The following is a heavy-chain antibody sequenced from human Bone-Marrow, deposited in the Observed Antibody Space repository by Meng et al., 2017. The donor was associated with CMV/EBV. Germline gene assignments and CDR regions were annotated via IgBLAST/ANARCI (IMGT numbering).Heavy chain of an antibody. CDR3: ARAPYCGGDCYWDGWYFDL. CDR2: INHSGST. J-gene: IGHJ2*01. D-gene: IGHD2-21*01. CDR1: GGSFSGYY. V-gene: IGHV4-34*01. Sequence: SETLSLTCAVYGGSFSGYYWSWIRQPPGKGLEWIGEINHSGSTNYNPSLKSRVTISVDTSKNQFSLKVSSVTAADTAVYYCARAPYCGGDCYWDGWYFDLWGRGTLVTVSS.